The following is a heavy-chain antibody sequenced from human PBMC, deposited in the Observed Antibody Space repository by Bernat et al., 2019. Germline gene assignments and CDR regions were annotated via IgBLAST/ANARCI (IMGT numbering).Heavy chain of an antibody. CDR1: GFTFSSYA. Sequence: EVQLLESGGGLVQPGGSLRLSCAASGFTFSSYAMSWVRQAPGKGLEWVSVISGSGGRTNYADSVKGRFTISGDQSKNTLYLQMDSLRAEDTAVYYCAKGRPAVRAYWSMEGWSQGTTVTVS. CDR2: ISGSGGRT. J-gene: IGHJ6*02. D-gene: IGHD2-8*02. CDR3: AKGRPAVRAYWSMEG. V-gene: IGHV3-23*01.